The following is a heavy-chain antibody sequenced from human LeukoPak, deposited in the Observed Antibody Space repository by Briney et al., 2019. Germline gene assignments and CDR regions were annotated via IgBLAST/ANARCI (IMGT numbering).Heavy chain of an antibody. Sequence: SETLSLTCTVSGGSISSDYWQWIRQPPGKGLEWIGYIYNSGSNNYNPSLKSRVTISIDTSKNQFSLKLTSVTAADTAVYYCATRGYWGQGTLVIVSS. CDR2: IYNSGSN. V-gene: IGHV4-59*08. CDR1: GGSISSDY. CDR3: ATRGY. J-gene: IGHJ4*02. D-gene: IGHD3-10*01.